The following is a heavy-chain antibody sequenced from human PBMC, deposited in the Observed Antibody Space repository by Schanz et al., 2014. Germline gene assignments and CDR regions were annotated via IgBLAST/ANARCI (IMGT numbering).Heavy chain of an antibody. D-gene: IGHD5-18*01. CDR1: GFTVSDNY. CDR3: ASERGYSYGYGAFDI. J-gene: IGHJ3*02. CDR2: IYSGGST. V-gene: IGHV3-53*01. Sequence: SGGGLIQPGGSLRLSCAASGFTVSDNYMTWVRQAPGKGLEWVSVIYSGGSTYYADSVKGRFTISRDNSKNTLYLQMNSLRAEDTALYYCASERGYSYGYGAFDIWGQGTMVTVSS.